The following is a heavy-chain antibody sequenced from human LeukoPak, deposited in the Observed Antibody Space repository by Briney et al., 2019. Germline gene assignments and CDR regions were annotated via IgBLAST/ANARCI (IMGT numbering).Heavy chain of an antibody. CDR1: GGSINSYY. CDR2: NDYSGST. CDR3: ARLGYCRGGSCYTKGVDY. V-gene: IGHV4-59*01. Sequence: SETLSLTCTVSGGSINSYYWSWIRQPPGKGLEWVGYNDYSGSTNYNPSLKRRVTILVDTSKNQFSLKLSSVTAADTAVYYCARLGYCRGGSCYTKGVDYWGQGTLVTVSS. D-gene: IGHD2-15*01. J-gene: IGHJ4*02.